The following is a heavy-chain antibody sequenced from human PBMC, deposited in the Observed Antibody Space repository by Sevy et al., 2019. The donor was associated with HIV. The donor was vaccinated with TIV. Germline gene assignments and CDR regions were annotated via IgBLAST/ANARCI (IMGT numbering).Heavy chain of an antibody. CDR2: ISADSGNS. Sequence: ASVKVSCKASGYPFSSYGISWVRQAPGQGLEWMGCISADSGNSNYAQNLQGRVTMTTDTSTSTAYMELRSLRFDDTAVYYCARDLGGYGGNSIDYWGQGTLVTVSS. CDR1: GYPFSSYG. V-gene: IGHV1-18*01. D-gene: IGHD3-16*01. CDR3: ARDLGGYGGNSIDY. J-gene: IGHJ4*02.